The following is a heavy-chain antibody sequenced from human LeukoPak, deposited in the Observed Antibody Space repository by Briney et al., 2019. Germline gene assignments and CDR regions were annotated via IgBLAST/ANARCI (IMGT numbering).Heavy chain of an antibody. CDR1: GYTCTSYY. CDR2: VNPSGGST. J-gene: IGHJ4*02. CDR3: ARMDHLPGPALLFDY. D-gene: IGHD2-15*01. V-gene: IGHV1-46*01. Sequence: ASVKVSRKASGYTCTSYYMHWVRQAPGQGLEWMGIVNPSGGSTSYAQKFQGRVTMTRDMSTSTVYMELSSLRSEDTAVYYCARMDHLPGPALLFDYWGQGTLVTVSS.